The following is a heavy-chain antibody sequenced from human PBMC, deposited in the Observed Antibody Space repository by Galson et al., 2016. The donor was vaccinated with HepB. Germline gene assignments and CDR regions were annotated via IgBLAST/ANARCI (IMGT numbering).Heavy chain of an antibody. Sequence: SVKVSCKAPGYTFTNYAMHWVRQAPGQGLEWMGWINPGNGDTKYSQKFQGRVTISRDTSASTAYMELSSLISEDTAVYYCAREGSYYTLDYWGQGTLVTVSS. CDR3: AREGSYYTLDY. J-gene: IGHJ4*02. CDR2: INPGNGDT. V-gene: IGHV1-3*01. CDR1: GYTFTNYA. D-gene: IGHD1-26*01.